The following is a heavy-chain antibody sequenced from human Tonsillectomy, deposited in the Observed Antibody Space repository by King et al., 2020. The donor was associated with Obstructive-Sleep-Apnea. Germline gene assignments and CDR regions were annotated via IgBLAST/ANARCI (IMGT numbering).Heavy chain of an antibody. CDR1: GGSISSHY. Sequence: QLQESGPGLVKPSETLSLTCAVSGGSISSHYWSWIRQPPGKGLEWIGYINYSGSTNYNPSLKSRVTISLDKSKNQFSLRLRSVTAADTAVYYCARLRSVAGTRTPSFDVWGQGPVVTVSS. CDR2: INYSGST. CDR3: ARLRSVAGTRTPSFDV. D-gene: IGHD6-19*01. J-gene: IGHJ3*01. V-gene: IGHV4-59*08.